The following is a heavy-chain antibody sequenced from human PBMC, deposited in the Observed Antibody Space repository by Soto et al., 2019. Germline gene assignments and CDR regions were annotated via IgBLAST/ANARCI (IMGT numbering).Heavy chain of an antibody. CDR2: IYPGDSDT. V-gene: IGHV5-51*01. CDR1: RYSFTSCW. CDR3: ARLDFDWLLLFDY. D-gene: IGHD3-9*01. J-gene: IGHJ4*02. Sequence: GGWLTMFCKGSRYSFTSCWIGWVGEMPGKGLEWMGIIYPGDSDTRYSPSFQGQVTMSADKSISTAYLQWSSLKASDTAMYYCARLDFDWLLLFDYWGQGTLVTVS.